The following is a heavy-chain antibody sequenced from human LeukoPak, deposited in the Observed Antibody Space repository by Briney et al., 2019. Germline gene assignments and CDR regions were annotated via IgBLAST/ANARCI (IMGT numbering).Heavy chain of an antibody. D-gene: IGHD3-16*01. Sequence: GGSLRLSCAASGFTFSSYSMNWVRQAPGKVLEWVSSISSSSSYIYYADSVKGRFTISRDNAKNSLYLQMNSLRAEDPAVYYCARVEKQFGPFDYRGQGTLVTVSS. CDR2: ISSSSSYI. CDR1: GFTFSSYS. V-gene: IGHV3-21*04. CDR3: ARVEKQFGPFDY. J-gene: IGHJ4*02.